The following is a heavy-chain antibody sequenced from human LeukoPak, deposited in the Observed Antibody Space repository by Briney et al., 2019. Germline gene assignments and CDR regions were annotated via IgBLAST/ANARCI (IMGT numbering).Heavy chain of an antibody. CDR3: AREYYDSSGYLYYFDY. CDR2: INPNSGGT. J-gene: IGHJ4*02. D-gene: IGHD3-22*01. Sequence: ASVKVSCKASGYTFTGYYMHWVRQAPGQGLEWMGWINPNSGGTNYAQKFQGRVTMTRDTSISTAYTELSRLRSDDTAVYYCAREYYDSSGYLYYFDYWGQGTLVTVSS. CDR1: GYTFTGYY. V-gene: IGHV1-2*02.